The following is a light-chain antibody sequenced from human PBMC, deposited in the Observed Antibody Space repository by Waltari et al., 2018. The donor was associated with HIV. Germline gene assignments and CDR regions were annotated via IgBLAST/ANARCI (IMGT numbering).Light chain of an antibody. Sequence: IVMTQSPDSLAVSLGARATVNCKSIHTILERSSNKNYLAWYQHKPGQPPKLLMYWASTRGSGVPDRFSGSGSGTDFTLTISSLQAEDVAVYYCQQYYYPPHTFGQGTKVEVK. CDR1: HTILERSSNKNY. CDR3: QQYYYPPHT. J-gene: IGKJ1*01. V-gene: IGKV4-1*01. CDR2: WAS.